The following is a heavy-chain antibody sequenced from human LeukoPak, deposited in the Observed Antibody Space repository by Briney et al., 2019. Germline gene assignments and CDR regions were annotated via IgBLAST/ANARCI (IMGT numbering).Heavy chain of an antibody. Sequence: QPGGSLRLSCAASGFTFSSYAMSWVRQAPGEGLEWVSAISGGGDSTFYADSVKGRFTISRDNSKNTLYLQMSSLRAEDTAIYYCAKEEYSTRYYYYGMDVWGQGTTVTVSS. D-gene: IGHD2-2*01. CDR1: GFTFSSYA. CDR2: ISGGGDST. J-gene: IGHJ6*02. V-gene: IGHV3-23*01. CDR3: AKEEYSTRYYYYGMDV.